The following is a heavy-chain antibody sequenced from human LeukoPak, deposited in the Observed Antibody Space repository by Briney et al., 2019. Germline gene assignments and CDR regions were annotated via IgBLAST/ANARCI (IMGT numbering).Heavy chain of an antibody. CDR3: AREKSKTNGKQSYYYYYYGMDV. V-gene: IGHV1-3*01. J-gene: IGHJ6*02. CDR1: GYTFTSYA. Sequence: GASVKVSCKASGYTFTSYAMHWVRQAPGQRLEWMGWINAGNGNTKYSQKSQGRVTIARDTSASTAYMELSSLRSEDTAVYYCAREKSKTNGKQSYYYYYYGMDVWGQGTTVTVSS. D-gene: IGHD1-7*01. CDR2: INAGNGNT.